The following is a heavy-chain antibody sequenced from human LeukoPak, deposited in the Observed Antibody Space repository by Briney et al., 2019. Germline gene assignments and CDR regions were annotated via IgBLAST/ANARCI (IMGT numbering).Heavy chain of an antibody. V-gene: IGHV5-51*01. D-gene: IGHD3-10*01. Sequence: GESLKISCKGSGYSFTNYWIGWVGQMPGKGLDWLEIIYPGDSDTRYSPSFRGQVTISADKSISAAYLQWSSLKASDTAIYYCARRMVRGVITSPHDYWGQGTLVTVST. CDR3: ARRMVRGVITSPHDY. J-gene: IGHJ4*02. CDR1: GYSFTNYW. CDR2: IYPGDSDT.